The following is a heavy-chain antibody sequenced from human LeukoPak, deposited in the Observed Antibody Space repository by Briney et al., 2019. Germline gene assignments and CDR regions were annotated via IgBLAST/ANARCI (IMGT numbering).Heavy chain of an antibody. J-gene: IGHJ4*02. V-gene: IGHV3-74*01. CDR1: GFTFKDYW. CDR3: VRDSNYHPDC. Sequence: GGPLRLSCAASGFTFKDYWMHWVRQVPGKGLVWVARIISDGSSASYADSVKGRFTMSRDNAKNTLYLQMNSLRAEDTAVYYCVRDSNYHPDCWGQGTLVTVSS. D-gene: IGHD4-11*01. CDR2: IISDGSSA.